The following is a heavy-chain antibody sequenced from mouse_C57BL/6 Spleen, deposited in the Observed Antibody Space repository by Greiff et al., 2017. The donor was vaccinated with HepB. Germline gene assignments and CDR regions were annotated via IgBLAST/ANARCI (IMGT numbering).Heavy chain of an antibody. CDR1: GFNIKDYY. V-gene: IGHV14-2*01. CDR3: ARYPTVVAPYFDY. CDR2: IDPEDGET. D-gene: IGHD1-1*01. J-gene: IGHJ2*01. Sequence: EGQRQQSGAELVKPGASVKLSCTASGFNIKDYYMHWVKQRTEQGLEWIGRIDPEDGETKYAPKCQGKATITADTSSNTAYLQLSSLTSEDTAVYYCARYPTVVAPYFDYWGQGTTLTVSS.